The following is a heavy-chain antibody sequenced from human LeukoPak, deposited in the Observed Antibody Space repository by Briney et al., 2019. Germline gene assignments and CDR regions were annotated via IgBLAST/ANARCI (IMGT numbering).Heavy chain of an antibody. CDR3: ARDKDFWSGYKGGEFDY. V-gene: IGHV1-18*01. CDR1: GYTFTSYG. CDR2: ISAYNGNT. J-gene: IGHJ4*02. Sequence: ASVKVSCKASGYTFTSYGISWVRQAPGQGLEWMGWISAYNGNTNYAQKLQGRVTMTTDTSTSTAYMELRSLRSDDTAVYYRARDKDFWSGYKGGEFDYWGQGTLVTVSS. D-gene: IGHD3-3*01.